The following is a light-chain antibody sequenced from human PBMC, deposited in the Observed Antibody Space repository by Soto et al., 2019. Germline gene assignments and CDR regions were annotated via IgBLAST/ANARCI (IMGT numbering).Light chain of an antibody. Sequence: DIVMTQSPLSLPVTPGEPASISCRSSQSLLYSNGYNYLDWYLQKPGQSPQLLIYMGSNRASGLPDRFSGSGSGTDFTLKISRVEAEDVGIYYCMQTLQTRTFGQGTEVEIK. CDR3: MQTLQTRT. CDR2: MGS. J-gene: IGKJ1*01. CDR1: QSLLYSNGYNY. V-gene: IGKV2-28*01.